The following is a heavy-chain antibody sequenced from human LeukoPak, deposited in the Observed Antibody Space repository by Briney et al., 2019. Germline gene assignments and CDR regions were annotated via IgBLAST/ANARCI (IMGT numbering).Heavy chain of an antibody. CDR1: GFTFDDYG. D-gene: IGHD3-22*01. CDR2: INWNGGST. V-gene: IGHV3-20*04. Sequence: GGSLRLSCAASGFTFDDYGMSWVRQAPAKGLEWVSGINWNGGSTGYADSVKGRFTISRDNAKNSLYLQMNSLRAEDTALYYCARAPYYYDSSGYYYWWGQGTLVTVSS. CDR3: ARAPYYYDSSGYYYW. J-gene: IGHJ4*02.